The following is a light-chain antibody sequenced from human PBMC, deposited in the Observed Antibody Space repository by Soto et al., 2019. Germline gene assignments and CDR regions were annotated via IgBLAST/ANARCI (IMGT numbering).Light chain of an antibody. J-gene: IGKJ5*01. Sequence: EIVMTQSPATLSVSPGERATLSCRAGQGVTTNFAWYQQKSGQSPRLLIYDVSIRATGVPARFSATGSETDFTLTISGLQSEDSAVYFCQQYNNWPFSFGQETRLEIK. V-gene: IGKV3-15*01. CDR1: QGVTTN. CDR3: QQYNNWPFS. CDR2: DVS.